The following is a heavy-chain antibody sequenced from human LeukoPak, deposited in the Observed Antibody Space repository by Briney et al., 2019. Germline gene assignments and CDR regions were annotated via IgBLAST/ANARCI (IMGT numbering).Heavy chain of an antibody. Sequence: SETLSLTCTVSGGSISSYYWSWIRQPAGKGLEWIGRIYTSGSTNYNPSLKSRVTISVDKSGNQFSLKLSSVTAADTAVYYCAREMVVAATGGFDYWGQGTLVTVSS. D-gene: IGHD2-15*01. CDR1: GGSISSYY. CDR2: IYTSGST. V-gene: IGHV4-4*07. J-gene: IGHJ4*02. CDR3: AREMVVAATGGFDY.